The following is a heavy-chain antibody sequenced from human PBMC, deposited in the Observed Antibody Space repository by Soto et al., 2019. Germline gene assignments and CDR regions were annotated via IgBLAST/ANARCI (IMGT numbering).Heavy chain of an antibody. CDR2: IYKSATT. J-gene: IGHJ5*01. Sequence: SETLSLTCSVSGDSISNLDYFWAWIRQPPGQALEYIGYIYKSATTYYNPSFESRVAISVDASKSQFSLNVTSVTAADTAVYFCARGRYCLTGRCFPNWFDSWGQGALVTVSS. CDR1: GDSISNLDYF. V-gene: IGHV4-30-4*01. CDR3: ARGRYCLTGRCFPNWFDS. D-gene: IGHD7-27*01.